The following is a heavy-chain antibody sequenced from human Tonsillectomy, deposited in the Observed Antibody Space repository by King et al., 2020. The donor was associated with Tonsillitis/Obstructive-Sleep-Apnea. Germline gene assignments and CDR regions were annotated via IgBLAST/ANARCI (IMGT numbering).Heavy chain of an antibody. V-gene: IGHV1-18*01. Sequence: VQLVESGAEVKKPGASVKVSCKASGYNFTNYGISWVRQAPGQGLEWMGWISAYNGNTNYAQKLQGRVTMTTDTSTSTAYMELRSLRSDDTAVCYCARDLMSSSWYHWFDPWGQGTLVTVSS. CDR3: ARDLMSSSWYHWFDP. CDR2: ISAYNGNT. J-gene: IGHJ5*02. D-gene: IGHD6-13*01. CDR1: GYNFTNYG.